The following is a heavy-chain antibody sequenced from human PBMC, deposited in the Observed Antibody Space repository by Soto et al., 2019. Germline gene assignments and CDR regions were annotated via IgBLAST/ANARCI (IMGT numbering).Heavy chain of an antibody. CDR3: ARETRLVSWFDY. CDR2: IYYSGST. D-gene: IGHD6-6*01. V-gene: IGHV4-30-4*01. CDR1: GGSISSGDYY. J-gene: IGHJ4*02. Sequence: PSETLSLTCTVSGGSISSGDYYWSWIRQPPGKGLEWIGYIYYSGSTYYNPSLKSRVTISVDTSKNHFSLKLSSVTAADTDVYYCARETRLVSWFDYWGQGTLVTVSS.